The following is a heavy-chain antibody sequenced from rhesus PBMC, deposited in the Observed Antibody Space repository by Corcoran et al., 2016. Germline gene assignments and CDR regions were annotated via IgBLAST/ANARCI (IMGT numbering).Heavy chain of an antibody. CDR1: GGSISSSY. V-gene: IGHV4-169*01. Sequence: QLQLQESGPGLVKPSETLSVTCAVSGGSISSSYWSWIRQAQGKGREWIGYIYGSGRSTNYNPSLKRRVTLSVATSKNQLSLKLSSVTTADTAVYYCARVGSWDEYFEFWGQGALVTVSS. CDR2: IYGSGRST. J-gene: IGHJ1*01. CDR3: ARVGSWDEYFEF. D-gene: IGHD6-25*01.